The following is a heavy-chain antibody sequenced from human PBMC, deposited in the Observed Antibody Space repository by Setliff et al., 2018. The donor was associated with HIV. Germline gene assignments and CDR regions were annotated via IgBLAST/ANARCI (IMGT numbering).Heavy chain of an antibody. D-gene: IGHD3-10*01. CDR3: ATSYGSGVAPFDN. CDR2: TIPIFSMS. CDR1: GDTFSTHT. Sequence: GASVKVSCKASGDTFSTHTIHWLRQAPGQGPEWMGRTIPIFSMSNAALNFQGRLMITADKSSNTAYMSLTKLTFEDTAMYYRATSYGSGVAPFDNWGQGTLVTVSS. J-gene: IGHJ4*02. V-gene: IGHV1-69*02.